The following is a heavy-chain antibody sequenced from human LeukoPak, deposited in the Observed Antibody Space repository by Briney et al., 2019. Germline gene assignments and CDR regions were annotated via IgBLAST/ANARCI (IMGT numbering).Heavy chain of an antibody. CDR1: GFTFSSYG. J-gene: IGHJ5*02. CDR3: AKLMSWAWFDP. D-gene: IGHD1-26*01. Sequence: GGSLRLSFAASGFTFSSYGMSWVRQPPGKGLEWVSAISASGGSIYYADSVKGRFTISRDNSKNTLYLQMNSLRAEDTAVYYCAKLMSWAWFDPWGQGTLVTVSS. CDR2: ISASGGSI. V-gene: IGHV3-23*01.